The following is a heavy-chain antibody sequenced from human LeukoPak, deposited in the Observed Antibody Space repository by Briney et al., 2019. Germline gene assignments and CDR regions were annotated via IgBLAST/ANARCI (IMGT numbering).Heavy chain of an antibody. CDR2: TSFDETKK. CDR1: GFSFSKYA. Sequence: PGGSLRLSCAASGFSFSKYAMHWVRQAPGKGLEWVAVTSFDETKKYYADSVKGRFTISRDNSNNTLFLQMNSLKTEDTAVYFCARMKVIKGASLDYWGQGSLVTVSS. D-gene: IGHD2/OR15-2a*01. V-gene: IGHV3-30-3*01. CDR3: ARMKVIKGASLDY. J-gene: IGHJ4*02.